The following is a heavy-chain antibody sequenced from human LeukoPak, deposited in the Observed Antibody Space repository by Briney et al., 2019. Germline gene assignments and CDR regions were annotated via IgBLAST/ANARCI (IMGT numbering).Heavy chain of an antibody. V-gene: IGHV3-21*01. J-gene: IGHJ4*02. CDR3: ARVKEYYYDSSGLYYFDY. CDR1: GFTFSSYS. D-gene: IGHD3-22*01. Sequence: PGGSLRLSCAASGFTFSSYSMNWVRQAPGNGLEWVSSISSSSSYIYYADSVKGRFTISRDNAKNSLYLQMNSLRAEDTAVYYCARVKEYYYDSSGLYYFDYWGQGTLVTVSS. CDR2: ISSSSSYI.